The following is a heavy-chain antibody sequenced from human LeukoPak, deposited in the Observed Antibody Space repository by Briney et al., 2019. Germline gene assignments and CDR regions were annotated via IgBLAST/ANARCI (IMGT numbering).Heavy chain of an antibody. CDR2: IIPILGIA. J-gene: IGHJ4*02. CDR3: ARAPPTGIAVTGARGDYFDY. V-gene: IGHV1-69*04. CDR1: GGTFSSYA. Sequence: GASVKVSCKASGGTFSSYAISWVRQAPGQGLEWMGRIIPILGIANYAQKFQGRVTITADKSTSTAYMELSSLRSEDTAVYYCARAPPTGIAVTGARGDYFDYWGQGTLVTVSS. D-gene: IGHD6-19*01.